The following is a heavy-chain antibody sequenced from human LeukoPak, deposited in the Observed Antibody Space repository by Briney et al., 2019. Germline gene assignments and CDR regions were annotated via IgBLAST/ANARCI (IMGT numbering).Heavy chain of an antibody. CDR3: AKTYQLIKHDAFDI. CDR1: GYSINRGYF. D-gene: IGHD2-2*01. J-gene: IGHJ3*02. V-gene: IGHV4-38-2*01. Sequence: SETLSLTCGVSGYSINRGYFWGWIRPPPGKGLEWIGSISQSGRTYYNPSLKSRVTISGDTSKNQFSLKLSSVTAADTAVYYCAKTYQLIKHDAFDIWGQGTMVTVSS. CDR2: ISQSGRT.